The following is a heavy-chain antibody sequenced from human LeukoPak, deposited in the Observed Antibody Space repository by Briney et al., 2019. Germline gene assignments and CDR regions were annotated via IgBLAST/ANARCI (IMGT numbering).Heavy chain of an antibody. CDR3: ARDLSSSWYGLDY. Sequence: SETLSLTCAVYGGSFSGYYWSWIRQPPGKGLEWIGEINHSGSTNYNPSLKSRVTISVDASKNQFSLKLSSVTAADTAVYYCARDLSSSWYGLDYWGQGTLVTVSS. V-gene: IGHV4-34*01. J-gene: IGHJ4*02. CDR1: GGSFSGYY. CDR2: INHSGST. D-gene: IGHD6-13*01.